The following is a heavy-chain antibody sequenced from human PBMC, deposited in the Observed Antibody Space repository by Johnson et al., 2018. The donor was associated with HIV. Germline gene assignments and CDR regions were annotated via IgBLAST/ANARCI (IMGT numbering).Heavy chain of an antibody. D-gene: IGHD2-15*01. J-gene: IGHJ3*02. V-gene: IGHV3-30-3*01. CDR3: ARDRAVAATSGAGAFDI. CDR1: GFTFSCYA. Sequence: QVQLVESGGGVVQPGRSLRLSCAASGFTFSCYAMHWVRQAPGKGLEWVAVISYDGSNKYYADSVKGRFTISRDNSKNTLYLQMNSLRAEDTAVYYCARDRAVAATSGAGAFDIWGPGTMVTVS. CDR2: ISYDGSNK.